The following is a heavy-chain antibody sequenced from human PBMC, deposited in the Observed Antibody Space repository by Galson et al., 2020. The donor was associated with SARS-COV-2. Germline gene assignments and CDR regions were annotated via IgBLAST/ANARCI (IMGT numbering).Heavy chain of an antibody. D-gene: IGHD3-10*01. CDR2: IKEDGSEK. CDR1: GFTFSTFC. CDR3: ARDIKPAVVRRVPNFYYYYMDV. V-gene: IGHV3-7*03. Sequence: GESLKISCSASGFTFSTFCMTWVRQAPGKGLEWVASIKEDGSEKSYVDSAKGRFTISRDNAKNSMYLQMNSLRAEDTAVYYCARDIKPAVVRRVPNFYYYYMDVWGKGTTVTVSS. J-gene: IGHJ6*03.